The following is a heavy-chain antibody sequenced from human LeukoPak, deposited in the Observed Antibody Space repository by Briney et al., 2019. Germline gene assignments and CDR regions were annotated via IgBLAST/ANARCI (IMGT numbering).Heavy chain of an antibody. J-gene: IGHJ6*02. CDR2: IYKTGIL. Sequence: GGSLRLSCAASGFTFSNFKMIWVRQAPGKGLEWVSYIYKTGILDYADSVKGRITFSRDNAKNSLYLQMNSLRDEDTAVYYCARYYFGVDVWGQGTTVTVSS. CDR3: ARYYFGVDV. V-gene: IGHV3-48*02. CDR1: GFTFSNFK.